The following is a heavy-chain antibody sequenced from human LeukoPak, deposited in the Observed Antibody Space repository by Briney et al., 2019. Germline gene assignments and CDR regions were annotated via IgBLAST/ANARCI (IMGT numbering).Heavy chain of an antibody. D-gene: IGHD3-10*01. CDR2: IYHSGST. Sequence: SETLSLTCTVSGYSISSGYYWGWIRQPPGKGLEWIGSIYHSGSTYYNPSLKSRVTISVDKSKNQFSLKLSSVTAADTAVYYCATQEWGSGNYYKYFDYWGQGTLVTVSS. CDR3: ATQEWGSGNYYKYFDY. J-gene: IGHJ4*02. CDR1: GYSISSGYY. V-gene: IGHV4-38-2*02.